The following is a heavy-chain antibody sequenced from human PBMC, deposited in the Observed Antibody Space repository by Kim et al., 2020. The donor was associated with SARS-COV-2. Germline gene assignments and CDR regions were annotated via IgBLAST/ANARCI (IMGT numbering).Heavy chain of an antibody. Sequence: GGSLRLSCAASGFRFGGYAMSWVRQAPGKGLEWVSGIGTLGVPTYYAHSVKGRFTISRDDAKNTQYLQMDSLRAEDTALYYCARGNSYYSGTTASDYWGQGALVAVSS. V-gene: IGHV3-23*01. CDR2: IGTLGVPT. J-gene: IGHJ4*02. D-gene: IGHD1-7*01. CDR3: ARGNSYYSGTTASDY. CDR1: GFRFGGYA.